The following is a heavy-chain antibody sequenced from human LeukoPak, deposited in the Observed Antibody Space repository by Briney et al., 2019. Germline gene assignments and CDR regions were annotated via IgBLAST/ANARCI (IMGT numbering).Heavy chain of an antibody. V-gene: IGHV1-18*01. J-gene: IGHJ6*02. CDR3: AREMGYYDSSAHYYYAMDV. Sequence: ASVKVSCKASGYTFTSYGISWVRQPPGQGLEWMGWISAYNGNTKYAQKVQGGVTMTTDTSTSTAYIELRSLRSDDTAVYYCAREMGYYDSSAHYYYAMDVWGQGTTVTVSS. CDR2: ISAYNGNT. D-gene: IGHD3-22*01. CDR1: GYTFTSYG.